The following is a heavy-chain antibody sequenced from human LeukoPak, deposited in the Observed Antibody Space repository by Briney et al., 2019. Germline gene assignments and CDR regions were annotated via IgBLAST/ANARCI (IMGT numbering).Heavy chain of an antibody. Sequence: GGSLRLSCVGSAFSFSNYSMHWVRQAPGKGLEWVSYISISRSTIYYADSVKGRFTISRDNAKNSLYLQMNNLGAGDTAVYYCARDVGYRSWFDPWGQGTLVTVSS. J-gene: IGHJ5*02. V-gene: IGHV3-48*01. CDR2: ISISRSTI. D-gene: IGHD5-18*01. CDR1: AFSFSNYS. CDR3: ARDVGYRSWFDP.